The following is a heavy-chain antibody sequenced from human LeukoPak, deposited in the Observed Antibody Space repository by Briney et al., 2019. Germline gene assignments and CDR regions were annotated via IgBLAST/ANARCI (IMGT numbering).Heavy chain of an antibody. CDR2: INPNSGGA. Sequence: ASVKVSCKASGYTFTGYYMHWVRPAPGQGLEWMGWINPNSGGANYAQKFQGRVTMTRDTSISTAYMELSSLRSEDTAVYYCARVGTDYYYYGMDVWGQGTTVTVSS. CDR3: ARVGTDYYYYGMDV. CDR1: GYTFTGYY. V-gene: IGHV1-2*02. D-gene: IGHD1-1*01. J-gene: IGHJ6*02.